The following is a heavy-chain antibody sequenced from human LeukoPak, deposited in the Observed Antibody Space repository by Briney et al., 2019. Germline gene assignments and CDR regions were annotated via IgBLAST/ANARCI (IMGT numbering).Heavy chain of an antibody. D-gene: IGHD6-13*01. CDR1: GFTFSSYG. CDR3: ARDHHAHFRGSSWSGAFDI. Sequence: PGGSLRLSCAASGFTFSSYGMHWVRQAPGKGLEWVAVISYDGSNKYFADSVKGRFTISRDNSKNTLYLQMNSLRAEDTAVYYCARDHHAHFRGSSWSGAFDIWGQGTMVTVSS. J-gene: IGHJ3*02. V-gene: IGHV3-30*03. CDR2: ISYDGSNK.